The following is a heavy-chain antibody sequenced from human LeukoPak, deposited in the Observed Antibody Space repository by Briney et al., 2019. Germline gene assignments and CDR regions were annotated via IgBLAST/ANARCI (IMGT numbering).Heavy chain of an antibody. J-gene: IGHJ4*02. CDR1: GFTFSSYA. CDR2: ISGSGGST. Sequence: PGGSLRLSCAASGFTFSSYAMSWVRQAPGKGLEWVSAISGSGGSTYYADSVKGRFTISRDNSKNTLYLQMNSLRAEDTAVYYCAKAPRYCSSTSCYIPFDYWGQGTLVTVSS. CDR3: AKAPRYCSSTSCYIPFDY. D-gene: IGHD2-2*01. V-gene: IGHV3-23*01.